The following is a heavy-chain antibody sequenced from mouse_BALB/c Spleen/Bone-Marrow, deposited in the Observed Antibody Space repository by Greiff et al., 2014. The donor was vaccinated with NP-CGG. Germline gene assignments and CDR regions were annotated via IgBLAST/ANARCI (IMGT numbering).Heavy chain of an antibody. V-gene: IGHV1-4*01. CDR2: INPSSGYT. D-gene: IGHD1-1*01. CDR3: AKESLYGSNYY. Sequence: VQLQQSGAELARPGASVKMSCKASGYTFTSYTMHWVKQRPGQGLEWIGYINPSSGYTNYNQKFKDKATLTADKSSSTAYMQLSSLTSEDSAVYYCAKESLYGSNYYWGQGTTLTVSS. J-gene: IGHJ2*01. CDR1: GYTFTSYT.